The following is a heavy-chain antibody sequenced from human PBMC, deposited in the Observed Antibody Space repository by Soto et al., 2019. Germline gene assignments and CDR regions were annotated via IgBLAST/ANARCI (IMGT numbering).Heavy chain of an antibody. CDR2: IRYSGKT. J-gene: IGHJ3*01. D-gene: IGHD3-22*01. CDR3: ARFQYTVVTPFDL. Sequence: QVQLQESGPGLVEPSETLSLTCTVSGGSLTNYFWTWLRQSPGKGLEWIAYIRYSGKTDYNPSLKSRVTISLDTPKNQFSLKLTSVTAADTAMYYCARFQYTVVTPFDLWGQGTMVIVSS. V-gene: IGHV4-59*01. CDR1: GGSLTNYF.